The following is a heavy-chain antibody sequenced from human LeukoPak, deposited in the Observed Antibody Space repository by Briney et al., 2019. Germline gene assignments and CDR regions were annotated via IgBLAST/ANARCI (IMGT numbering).Heavy chain of an antibody. CDR2: INHSGST. Sequence: SETLSLTCAVYGGSFSGYYWSWIRQPPGKGLEWIGEINHSGSTNYNPSLKSRVTISVDTSKNQLSLKLSSVTAADTAVYYCARRRNNWYYGSGSYYLDYWGQGTLVTVSS. CDR3: ARRRNNWYYGSGSYYLDY. CDR1: GGSFSGYY. J-gene: IGHJ4*02. V-gene: IGHV4-34*01. D-gene: IGHD3-10*01.